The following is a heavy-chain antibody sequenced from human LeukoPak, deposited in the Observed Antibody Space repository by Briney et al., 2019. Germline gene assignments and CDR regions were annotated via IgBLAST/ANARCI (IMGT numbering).Heavy chain of an antibody. J-gene: IGHJ6*03. CDR3: ARSRYYSYYMDV. CDR1: GGTFSSYA. V-gene: IGHV1-69*13. CDR2: IIPIFGTA. Sequence: ASVKVSCKASGGTFSSYAISWVRQAPGQGLEWMGGIIPIFGTANYAQKFQGRVTITADESTSTAYMELSRLRSEATAVYYCARSRYYSYYMDVWGKGTTVTVYS.